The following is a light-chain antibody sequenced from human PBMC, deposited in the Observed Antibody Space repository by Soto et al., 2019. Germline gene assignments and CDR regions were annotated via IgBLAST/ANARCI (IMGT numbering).Light chain of an antibody. CDR1: YDISSS. J-gene: IGKJ2*01. V-gene: IGKV1-9*01. Sequence: DIQLTQSPSFLSASVEDRVTISCRASYDISSSLAWYQQEPGKPPKLLIYDSSTLQTGVPSRFTGIGSGRKFTLTISGLQFGDFATYFCQQLSHYPYTFGQGTKLEI. CDR3: QQLSHYPYT. CDR2: DSS.